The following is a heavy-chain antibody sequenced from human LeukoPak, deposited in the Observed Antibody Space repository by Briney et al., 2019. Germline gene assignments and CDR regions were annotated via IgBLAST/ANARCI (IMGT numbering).Heavy chain of an antibody. V-gene: IGHV3-33*01. Sequence: GGSLRLSCAASGFTFSSYGMHWVRQAPGKGLEWVAVIWYDGSNKYYADSVKGRFTISRDNSKNTLYLQMNSLRAEDTAVYYCARGSYEQWLGSIDYWGQGTLVTVSS. CDR2: IWYDGSNK. CDR1: GFTFSSYG. D-gene: IGHD5-12*01. J-gene: IGHJ4*02. CDR3: ARGSYEQWLGSIDY.